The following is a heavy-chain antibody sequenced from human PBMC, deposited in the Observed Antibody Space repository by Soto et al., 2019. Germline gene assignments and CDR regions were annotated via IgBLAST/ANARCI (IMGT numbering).Heavy chain of an antibody. J-gene: IGHJ5*02. V-gene: IGHV1-69*12. CDR2: IVPMFGTA. Sequence: QVPLVQSGAEVKKPGSSVNVSCKTSGGTFGNSAVTWVRQAPGQGLEWLGGIVPMFGTANYAQKFQGRVTITADESTXXAYRELSSLNTDDTAVYYCARDGDPQSAFWSGPLGGGRFDPWGQGTLVTVSS. D-gene: IGHD3-3*01. CDR3: ARDGDPQSAFWSGPLGGGRFDP. CDR1: GGTFGNSA.